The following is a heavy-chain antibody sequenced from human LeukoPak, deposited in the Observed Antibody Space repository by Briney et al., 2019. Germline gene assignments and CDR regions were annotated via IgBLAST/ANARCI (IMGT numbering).Heavy chain of an antibody. CDR1: GGTFSSYA. Sequence: SVKVSCKASGGTFSSYAISWVRQAPGQGLEWMGGIIPVFGTANYAQKFQGRVTITADESTSTAYMELSSLRSEDTAVYYCARGSSGWLGAFDIWGQGTMVTVSS. V-gene: IGHV1-69*13. CDR3: ARGSSGWLGAFDI. D-gene: IGHD6-19*01. J-gene: IGHJ3*02. CDR2: IIPVFGTA.